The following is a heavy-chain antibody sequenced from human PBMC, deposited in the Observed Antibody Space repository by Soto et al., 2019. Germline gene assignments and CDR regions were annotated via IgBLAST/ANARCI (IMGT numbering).Heavy chain of an antibody. CDR1: GYTFTSYG. CDR2: ISAYNGNT. V-gene: IGHV1-18*01. CDR3: ARDAAFGGLWSGYYLSDY. Sequence: ASVKVSCKASGYTFTSYGISWVRQAPGQGLEWMGWISAYNGNTNYAQKLQGRVTMTTDTSTSTAYMELRSLRSDDTAVYYCARDAAFGGLWSGYYLSDYWGQGTLVTVSS. J-gene: IGHJ4*02. D-gene: IGHD3-3*01.